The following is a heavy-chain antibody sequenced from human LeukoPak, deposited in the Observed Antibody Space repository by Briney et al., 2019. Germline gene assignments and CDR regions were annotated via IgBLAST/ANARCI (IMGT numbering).Heavy chain of an antibody. CDR1: GGSISTYY. CDR3: ARNQDYYDSSGSSYFQH. CDR2: IYYSGST. Sequence: SETLSLTCTVSGGSISTYYWSWIRQPPGKGLEWIGYIYYSGSTNYNPSLKSRVTTSVDTSKNQFSLKLSSVTAADTAVYYCARNQDYYDSSGSSYFQHWGQGPLVTVSS. D-gene: IGHD3-22*01. J-gene: IGHJ1*01. V-gene: IGHV4-59*01.